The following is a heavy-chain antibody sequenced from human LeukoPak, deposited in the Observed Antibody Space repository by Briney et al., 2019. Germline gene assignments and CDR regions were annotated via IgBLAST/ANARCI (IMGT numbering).Heavy chain of an antibody. Sequence: SETLSLTCTVSGGSVSSYYLSWIRQPPGKGLEWIGYIYYSGSTNYNPSLKSRVTISVDTSKNQFSLRVSSVTAADTAVYYCARHLNNCGDDCYIFDYWGQGTLVTVSS. D-gene: IGHD2-21*01. CDR1: GGSVSSYY. CDR3: ARHLNNCGDDCYIFDY. CDR2: IYYSGST. V-gene: IGHV4-59*08. J-gene: IGHJ4*02.